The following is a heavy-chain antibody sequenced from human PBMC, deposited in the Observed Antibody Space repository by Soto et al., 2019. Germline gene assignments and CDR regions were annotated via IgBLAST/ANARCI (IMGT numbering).Heavy chain of an antibody. CDR2: IIPIFGTA. J-gene: IGHJ4*02. V-gene: IGHV1-69*13. CDR3: AGTIDIVVVPAAPMYFDY. Sequence: SVKVSCKASGGTFSSYAISWVRQAPGQGLEWMGGIIPIFGTANYAQKFQGRVTITADESTSTAYMELSSLRSEDTAVYYCAGTIDIVVVPAAPMYFDYWGQGTLVTVSS. CDR1: GGTFSSYA. D-gene: IGHD2-2*01.